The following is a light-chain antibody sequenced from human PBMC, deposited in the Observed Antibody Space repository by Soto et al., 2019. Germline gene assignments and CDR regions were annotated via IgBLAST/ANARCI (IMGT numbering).Light chain of an antibody. CDR2: EVS. Sequence: QSALTQPASVSGSPGQSITISCTGTSSDVGGYNHVAWYQQYPGKAPKLIIFEVSDRPSGISNRFSGSKSGNTASLIISGLQAEDEADYYCTSYTTSSTRVFGTGTKVPS. CDR3: TSYTTSSTRV. V-gene: IGLV2-14*01. J-gene: IGLJ1*01. CDR1: SSDVGGYNH.